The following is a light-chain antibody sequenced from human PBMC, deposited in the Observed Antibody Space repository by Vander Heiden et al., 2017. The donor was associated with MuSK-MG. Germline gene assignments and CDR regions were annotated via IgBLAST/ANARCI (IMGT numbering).Light chain of an antibody. CDR1: SSDVGCYNY. J-gene: IGLJ2*01. CDR3: SSYTSSSSGI. V-gene: IGLV2-14*01. Sequence: QSALTPPASASGSPGRSLHISCIGTSSDVGCYNYVSWDQQHSGKAPKHMIYDVSNRPSGVSNRFSGSKSGNTASLTISGLQAEDEADYYCSSYTSSSSGIFGGGTKLTVL. CDR2: DVS.